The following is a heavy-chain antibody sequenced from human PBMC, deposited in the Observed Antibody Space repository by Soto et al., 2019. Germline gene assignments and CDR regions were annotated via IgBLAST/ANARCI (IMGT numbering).Heavy chain of an antibody. CDR1: GYTFTSYG. Sequence: AASVKVSCKVSGYTFTSYGISWVRQAPGQGLEWMGWISAYNGNTNYAQKLQGRVTMTTDTSTSTAYMELRSLRSDDTAVYYCARGAVVVVAATEAHYYYYGMDVWGKGTTVTVSS. J-gene: IGHJ6*04. CDR2: ISAYNGNT. V-gene: IGHV1-18*01. CDR3: ARGAVVVVAATEAHYYYYGMDV. D-gene: IGHD2-15*01.